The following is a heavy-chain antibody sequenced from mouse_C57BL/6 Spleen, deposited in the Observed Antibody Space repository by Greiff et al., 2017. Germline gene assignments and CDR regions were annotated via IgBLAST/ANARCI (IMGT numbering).Heavy chain of an antibody. CDR2: INPNNGGT. D-gene: IGHD1-1*01. Sequence: EVQLQQSGPELVKPGASVKISCKASGYTFTDYYMNWVKQSHGKSLEWIGDINPNNGGTSYNQKFKGKATLTVDKSSSTAYMELRSLTSEDSAVYYCARSTTEFDYWGQGTTRTVSS. CDR1: GYTFTDYY. CDR3: ARSTTEFDY. J-gene: IGHJ2*01. V-gene: IGHV1-26*01.